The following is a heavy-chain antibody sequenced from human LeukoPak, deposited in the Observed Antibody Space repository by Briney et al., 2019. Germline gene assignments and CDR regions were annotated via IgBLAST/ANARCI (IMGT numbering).Heavy chain of an antibody. CDR1: GFTVSSNY. D-gene: IGHD3-10*01. J-gene: IGHJ4*02. V-gene: IGHV3-53*01. CDR3: AKVAHYYGSGSYYEYYFDY. Sequence: PGGSLRLSCVASGFTVSSNYMSWVRQAPGKGLEWVSVIYSGGSTYYADSVKVRFTISRDNSKNTLYLQMNSLRAEDTAVYYCAKVAHYYGSGSYYEYYFDYWGQGALVTVSS. CDR2: IYSGGST.